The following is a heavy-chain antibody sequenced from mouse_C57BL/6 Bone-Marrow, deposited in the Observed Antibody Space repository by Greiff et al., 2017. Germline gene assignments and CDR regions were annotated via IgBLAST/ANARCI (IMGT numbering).Heavy chain of an antibody. CDR3: ARGVYYGNYPLYYYDMDY. CDR2: IDPSDSYT. D-gene: IGHD2-1*01. CDR1: GYTFTSYW. J-gene: IGHJ4*01. Sequence: QVQLQQPGAELVLPGASVTLSCKASGYTFTSYWMHWVKQRPGQGLEWIGEIDPSDSYTNYNQKFTGKSTLTVDKSSSTDYMQLSSLTSKDSAVYYCARGVYYGNYPLYYYDMDYWGQGTSVTVSS. V-gene: IGHV1-69*01.